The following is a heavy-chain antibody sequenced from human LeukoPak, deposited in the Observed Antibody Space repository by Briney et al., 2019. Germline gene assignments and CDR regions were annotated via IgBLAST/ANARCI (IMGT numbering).Heavy chain of an antibody. D-gene: IGHD5-18*01. Sequence: ASVKVSCKASGYTFTSYYMHWVRQAPGQGLEWMGIINPSGGSTSYAQKFQGRVTMTRDTSTSTVYMELSSLRSEDTAVYYCARAPGDTAMGDAFDIWGQGTMVTVSS. CDR2: INPSGGST. CDR1: GYTFTSYY. J-gene: IGHJ3*02. CDR3: ARAPGDTAMGDAFDI. V-gene: IGHV1-46*01.